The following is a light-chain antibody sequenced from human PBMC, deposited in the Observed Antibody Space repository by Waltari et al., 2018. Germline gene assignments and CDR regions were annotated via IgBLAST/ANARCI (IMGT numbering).Light chain of an antibody. J-gene: IGKJ1*01. Sequence: IQMTQSPSTLSASVGDRVTITCRASHSISSWLAWYQQKPGKAPKLLIYKASSLESGVPSRFSGSGSGTEFMLTIRSLQPDDFATYYCQQYNSYRTFGQGTKVEIK. V-gene: IGKV1-5*03. CDR2: KAS. CDR3: QQYNSYRT. CDR1: HSISSW.